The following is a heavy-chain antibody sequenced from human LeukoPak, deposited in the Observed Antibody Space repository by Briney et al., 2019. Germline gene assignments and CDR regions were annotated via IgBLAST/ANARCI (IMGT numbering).Heavy chain of an antibody. V-gene: IGHV1-24*01. CDR1: GYTLTELS. J-gene: IGHJ4*02. CDR2: FDPEDGET. D-gene: IGHD3-10*01. CDR3: ATDRYYGSGSTFDY. Sequence: ASVKVSCKVSGYTLTELSMHWVRQAPGKGLEWMGGFDPEDGETIYAQKFQGRVTMTEDTSTDTAYMELSSLRPEDTAVYYCATDRYYGSGSTFDYWGQGTLVTVSS.